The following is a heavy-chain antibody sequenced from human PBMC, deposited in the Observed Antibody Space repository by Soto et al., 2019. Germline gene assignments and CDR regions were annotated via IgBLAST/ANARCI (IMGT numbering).Heavy chain of an antibody. V-gene: IGHV3-23*01. CDR1: GFTFGSYA. J-gene: IGHJ4*02. Sequence: GGSLRLSCAASGFTFGSYAMTWVRQAPGKGLEWVSAISFGGGSTYYAGSVKGRFTISRDNSKNTLYLQMTSLRAEDTAIYYCATDSFRSGIAVAGNYWGQGTLVTVSS. CDR2: ISFGGGST. D-gene: IGHD6-19*01. CDR3: ATDSFRSGIAVAGNY.